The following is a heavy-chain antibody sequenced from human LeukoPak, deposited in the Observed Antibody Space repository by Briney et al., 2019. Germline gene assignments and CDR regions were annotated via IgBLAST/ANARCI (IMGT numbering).Heavy chain of an antibody. V-gene: IGHV3-9*01. CDR2: ISWNSGSI. D-gene: IGHD2-2*02. Sequence: GGSLRLSCAASGFTFDDYAMHWVRQAPGGGLEWVSGISWNSGSIGYADSVKGRFTISRDNAKNSLYLQMNSLRAEDTALYYCALVPAAIRGYYYYGMDVWGQGTTVTVSS. CDR3: ALVPAAIRGYYYYGMDV. CDR1: GFTFDDYA. J-gene: IGHJ6*02.